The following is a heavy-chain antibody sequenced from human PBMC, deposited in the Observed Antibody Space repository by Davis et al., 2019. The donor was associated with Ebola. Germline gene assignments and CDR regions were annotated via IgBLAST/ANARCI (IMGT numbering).Heavy chain of an antibody. Sequence: ASVKVSCKASGYTFTSYDINWVRQAPGQGLEWMGWINPHNGNTNYAQKLQGRVTMTTDTSTSTAYMELRSLRSDDTAVYYCARDTPSIAALFEYYYYGMDVWGKGTTVTVSS. D-gene: IGHD6-6*01. J-gene: IGHJ6*04. CDR2: INPHNGNT. CDR1: GYTFTSYD. CDR3: ARDTPSIAALFEYYYYGMDV. V-gene: IGHV1-18*01.